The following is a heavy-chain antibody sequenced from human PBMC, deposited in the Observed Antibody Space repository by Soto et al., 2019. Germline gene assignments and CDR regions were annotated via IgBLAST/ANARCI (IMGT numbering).Heavy chain of an antibody. CDR2: ISYDGSNK. J-gene: IGHJ4*02. V-gene: IGHV3-30-3*01. CDR3: ARVGVLRFLEWLSPFDY. D-gene: IGHD3-3*01. Sequence: QVQLVESGGGVVQPGRSLRLSCAASGFTFSSYAMHWVRQAPGKGLEWVAVISYDGSNKYYADSVKGRFTISRDNSKNTRYLQMNSLRAEDTAVYYCARVGVLRFLEWLSPFDYWGQGTLVTVSS. CDR1: GFTFSSYA.